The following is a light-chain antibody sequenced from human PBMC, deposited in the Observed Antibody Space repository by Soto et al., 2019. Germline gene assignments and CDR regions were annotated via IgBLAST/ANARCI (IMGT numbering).Light chain of an antibody. V-gene: IGKV1-5*03. CDR3: QQYNSYQT. Sequence: DIQMTQSPSTLSASVGDRVTITCRASQSISSWLAWYQQKPGKAPKLLIFKASSLVSGVPSRFSGSGSGTEFALTISGLLPDDFSIYSVQQYNSYQTFGQGTKLGIK. CDR2: KAS. CDR1: QSISSW. J-gene: IGKJ2*01.